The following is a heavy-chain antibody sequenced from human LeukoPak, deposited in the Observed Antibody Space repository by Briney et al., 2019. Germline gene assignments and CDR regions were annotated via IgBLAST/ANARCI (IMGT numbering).Heavy chain of an antibody. V-gene: IGHV3-30*03. CDR2: ISYDRSET. J-gene: IGHJ4*02. CDR1: GFTFSDYG. D-gene: IGHD6-25*01. CDR3: AREGGYYFDH. Sequence: GRSLRLSCAASGFTFSDYGMHWVRQAPGKGLEWVAFISYDRSETYYADSVKGRFSISRDNSKNTVYLQMNSLRTEDRAVYYCAREGGYYFDHWGQGTLVTVSS.